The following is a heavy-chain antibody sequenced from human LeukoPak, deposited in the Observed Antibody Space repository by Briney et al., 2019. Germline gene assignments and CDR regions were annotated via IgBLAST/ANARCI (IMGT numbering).Heavy chain of an antibody. Sequence: SETLSLTCTVPGGSISSSSYYWGWIRQPPGKGLEWIGSIYYSGSTYYNPSLKSRVTISVDTSKNQFSLKLSSVTAADTAVYYCARADLGYCSGGSCYSVYYFDYWGQGTLVTVSS. D-gene: IGHD2-15*01. J-gene: IGHJ4*02. V-gene: IGHV4-39*01. CDR2: IYYSGST. CDR3: ARADLGYCSGGSCYSVYYFDY. CDR1: GGSISSSSYY.